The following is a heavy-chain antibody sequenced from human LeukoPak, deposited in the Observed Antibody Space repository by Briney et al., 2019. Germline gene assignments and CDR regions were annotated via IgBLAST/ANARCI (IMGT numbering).Heavy chain of an antibody. V-gene: IGHV4-59*01. CDR2: MYYSGTT. J-gene: IGHJ4*02. CDR1: GGSIRSYY. Sequence: PSETLSLTCTVSGGSIRSYYWNWIRQPPGKGLEWIGNMYYSGTTNYNPSLKSRLTISIDTSKNQFSLKLDSVTAADTAVYYCARGDYNFDYWGQRTLVTVSS. D-gene: IGHD4-11*01. CDR3: ARGDYNFDY.